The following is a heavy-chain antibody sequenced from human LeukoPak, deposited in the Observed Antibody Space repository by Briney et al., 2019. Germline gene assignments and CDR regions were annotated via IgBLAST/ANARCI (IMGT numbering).Heavy chain of an antibody. CDR1: GFTFTHYA. CDR2: ISSSGGST. D-gene: IGHD3/OR15-3a*01. CDR3: AKVRTGHYFDY. Sequence: GGSLRLSCAASGFTFTHYARSWVRQAPGKGLEWVSSISSSGGSTYYADSVKGRLTITRDDSKNTLYVQMNSLRAEDTAVYYCAKVRTGHYFDYWGQGTLVTVSS. V-gene: IGHV3-23*01. J-gene: IGHJ4*02.